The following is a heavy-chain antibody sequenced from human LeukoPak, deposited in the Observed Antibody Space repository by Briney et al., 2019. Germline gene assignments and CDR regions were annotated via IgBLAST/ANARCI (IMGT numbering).Heavy chain of an antibody. Sequence: ASVKVSCKASGYTFTGYYMHWVRQAPGQGLEWMGWINPNSGGTNYAQKFQGRVTITRDTSISTAYMELSRLRSDDTAVYYCAREWVVGATEEGFDIWGQGTMVTVSS. V-gene: IGHV1-2*02. J-gene: IGHJ3*02. CDR2: INPNSGGT. CDR1: GYTFTGYY. D-gene: IGHD1-26*01. CDR3: AREWVVGATEEGFDI.